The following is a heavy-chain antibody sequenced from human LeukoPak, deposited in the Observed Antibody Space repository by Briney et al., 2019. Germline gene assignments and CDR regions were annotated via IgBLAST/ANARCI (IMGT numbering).Heavy chain of an antibody. CDR1: GFTFSDYY. D-gene: IGHD6-13*01. V-gene: IGHV3-74*01. Sequence: PGGSLRLSCAASGFTFSDYYMSWVRQAPGKGLVWVSRIKSDGRSTSYADSVKGRFTISRDNAKNTLYLQMNSLRAEDTAVYYCARVSYSSIWWIDYWGQGALVTVSS. CDR2: IKSDGRST. CDR3: ARVSYSSIWWIDY. J-gene: IGHJ4*02.